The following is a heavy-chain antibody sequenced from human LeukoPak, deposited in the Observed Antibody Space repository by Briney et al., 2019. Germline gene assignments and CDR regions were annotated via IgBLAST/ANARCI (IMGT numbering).Heavy chain of an antibody. CDR3: ARDQGKYSHGQLDN. J-gene: IGHJ4*02. D-gene: IGHD5-18*01. CDR2: ISNSGHNV. V-gene: IGHV3-48*03. CDR1: GFTFSSYE. Sequence: QTGGSLRLSCAASGFTFSSYEMTWVRQAPGKGLEYISYISNSGHNVYYADSVKGRFTISRDNAKSSLYLQVDSLRAENTAVYYCARDQGKYSHGQLDNWGQGILVTVSA.